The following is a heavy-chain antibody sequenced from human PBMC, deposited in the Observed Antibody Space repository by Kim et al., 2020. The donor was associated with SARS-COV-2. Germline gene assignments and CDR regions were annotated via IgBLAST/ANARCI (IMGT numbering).Heavy chain of an antibody. CDR1: GYTFTSYG. V-gene: IGHV1-18*04. CDR2: ISAYNGST. CDR3: ARDQCWRYSSGCHMKN. D-gene: IGHD6-19*01. Sequence: ASVKVSCKASGYTFTSYGISWVRQAPGQGLEWMGWISAYNGSTNYAQKLQGRVTMTTDTSTSTAYMELRSLRSDDTAVYYCARDQCWRYSSGCHMKNWGQGTLVTVSS. J-gene: IGHJ4*02.